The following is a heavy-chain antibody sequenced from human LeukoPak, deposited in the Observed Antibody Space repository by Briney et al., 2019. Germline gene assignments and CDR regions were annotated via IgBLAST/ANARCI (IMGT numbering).Heavy chain of an antibody. Sequence: GGSLRLSCAASGFTFSSYSMNWVRQAPGKGLEWVSYISSSSSTIYYADSVKGRFTISRDNAKNSLYLRMNSLRDEDTAVYYCARGRLVLHAFDIWGQGTMVTVSS. CDR2: ISSSSSTI. CDR1: GFTFSSYS. V-gene: IGHV3-48*02. D-gene: IGHD6-19*01. CDR3: ARGRLVLHAFDI. J-gene: IGHJ3*02.